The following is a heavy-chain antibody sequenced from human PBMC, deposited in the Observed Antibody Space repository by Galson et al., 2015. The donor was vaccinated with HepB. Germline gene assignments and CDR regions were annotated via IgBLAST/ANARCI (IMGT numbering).Heavy chain of an antibody. CDR2: IKSKTDGGTT. D-gene: IGHD3-22*01. V-gene: IGHV3-15*01. J-gene: IGHJ4*02. CDR1: GFAFSDAW. Sequence: SLRLSCAASGFAFSDAWMNWVRQAPGKGLEWVGRIKSKTDGGTTDLAAPVKGRFTISRDDSGNTLDLQMNSLKTEDTAVYYCTTAFMYYSDNSGYYWGQGTLVTVSS. CDR3: TTAFMYYSDNSGYY.